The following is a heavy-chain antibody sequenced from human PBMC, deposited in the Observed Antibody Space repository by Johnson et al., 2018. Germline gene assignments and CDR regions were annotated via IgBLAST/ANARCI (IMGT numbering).Heavy chain of an antibody. J-gene: IGHJ3*02. CDR3: ARDSKRTGGTYYFSVDI. V-gene: IGHV4-59*01. Sequence: QVQLQESGPGLVKPSETLSLTCTVSGDSISTYYWSWIRQPPGKGLEWIGHIYNSGSTSYNPSLKSRVAILIDTTKNQFSLKLSSVTAADTAVYYCARDSKRTGGTYYFSVDIWGQGTMVTVSS. CDR2: IYNSGST. D-gene: IGHD3-10*01. CDR1: GDSISTYY.